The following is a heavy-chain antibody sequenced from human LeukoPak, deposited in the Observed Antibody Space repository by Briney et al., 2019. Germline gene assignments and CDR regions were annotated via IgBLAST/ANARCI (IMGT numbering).Heavy chain of an antibody. CDR1: GFTVRNNY. CDR3: ARDQGAAACN. CDR2: IYSGDNT. V-gene: IGHV3-66*01. D-gene: IGHD6-13*01. J-gene: IGHJ4*02. Sequence: GGSLRLSCAASGFTVRNNYMSWVRQAPGQGLEGVSAIYSGDNTFYPDSVEGRFTISRDNSKNTLYLQMNSLRVEETAVYYCARDQGAAACNWGQGTLVTVSS.